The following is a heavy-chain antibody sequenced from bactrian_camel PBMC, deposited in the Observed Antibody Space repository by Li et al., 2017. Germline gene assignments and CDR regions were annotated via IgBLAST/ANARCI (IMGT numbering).Heavy chain of an antibody. Sequence: HVQLVESGGGSVQAGETLRLSCIASGFSFDDSDMGWYRRAAGNECELVACIDYDENTSYADSVKGRFTITQDNDKNTVYLQMNSLKPEDTAMYYCAAEQPWAQGCYPRPGDFRIRGRGTQVTVS. J-gene: IGHJ4*01. CDR2: IDYDENT. V-gene: IGHV3S61*01. CDR1: GFSFDDSD. CDR3: AAEQPWAQGCYPRPGDFRI. D-gene: IGHD3*01.